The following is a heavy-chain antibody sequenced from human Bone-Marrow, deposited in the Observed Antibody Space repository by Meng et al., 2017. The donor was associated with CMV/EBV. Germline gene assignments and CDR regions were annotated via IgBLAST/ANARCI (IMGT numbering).Heavy chain of an antibody. V-gene: IGHV3-20*01. J-gene: IGHJ4*02. CDR3: ARGYYDSSGYYDY. CDR1: GFTFDDYG. CDR2: INWNGGST. D-gene: IGHD3-22*01. Sequence: GESLKISCAASGFTFDDYGMSWVRQAPGKGLEWVSGINWNGGSTGYADSVKGRFTISRDNAKNSLYLQMNSLRAEDTAVYHCARGYYDSSGYYDYWGQGTLVTVSS.